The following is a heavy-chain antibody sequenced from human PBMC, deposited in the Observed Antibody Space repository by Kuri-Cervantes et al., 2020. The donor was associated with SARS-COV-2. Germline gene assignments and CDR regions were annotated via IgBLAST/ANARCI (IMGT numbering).Heavy chain of an antibody. D-gene: IGHD2-15*01. J-gene: IGHJ6*02. Sequence: GGSLRLSCAASGFTFSDYYISRIRQAPGKGLEWVSYISSSGGIYMQYADSVKGRFTISRDNAKKSLYLEMNSLRAEDTAVYYCARQRYGSGGSCYSGAMDVWGQGTTVTVSS. CDR2: ISSSGGIYM. CDR3: ARQRYGSGGSCYSGAMDV. V-gene: IGHV3-11*01. CDR1: GFTFSDYY.